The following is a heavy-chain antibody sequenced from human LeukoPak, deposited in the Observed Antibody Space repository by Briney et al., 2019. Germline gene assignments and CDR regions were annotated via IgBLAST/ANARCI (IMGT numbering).Heavy chain of an antibody. Sequence: ASVKVSCKASGYTFNSYGISWVRQAPGQGLEWMGWISAYNGDTNYAQKVQGRLTMTTDTSTSTAYMELSSLRSEDTAVYYCASPARIAAAGAHFDYWGQGTLVTVSS. D-gene: IGHD6-13*01. CDR1: GYTFNSYG. CDR2: ISAYNGDT. CDR3: ASPARIAAAGAHFDY. V-gene: IGHV1-18*04. J-gene: IGHJ4*02.